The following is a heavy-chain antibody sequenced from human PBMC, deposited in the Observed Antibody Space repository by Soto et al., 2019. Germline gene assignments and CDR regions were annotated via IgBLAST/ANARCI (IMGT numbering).Heavy chain of an antibody. D-gene: IGHD2-2*01. CDR3: ARRYCISTSCHYYGMDV. Sequence: QVQLVQSGAEAKKPGSSVKVSCKASGGTFSTYTINWVRQAPGQGLEWMGGIIPMFGTANYAQKFQGRVTITADESTSTAYMELSSLRSEDTAVYYCARRYCISTSCHYYGMDVWGQGTTVTVSS. CDR2: IIPMFGTA. CDR1: GGTFSTYT. V-gene: IGHV1-69*12. J-gene: IGHJ6*02.